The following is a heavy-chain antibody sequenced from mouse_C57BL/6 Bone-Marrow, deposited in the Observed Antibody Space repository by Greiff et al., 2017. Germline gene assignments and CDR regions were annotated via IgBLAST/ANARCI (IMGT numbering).Heavy chain of an antibody. D-gene: IGHD1-1*02. Sequence: DVKLVESGGDLVKPGGSLKLSCAASGFTFSSYGMSWVRQTPDKRLEWVATISSGGSYTYYPDSVQGRFPISRDNAKNTLYLQMSSLKSEDTAMDCCAREGWCPMDYWGQGTSVTVSS. CDR3: AREGWCPMDY. J-gene: IGHJ4*01. CDR1: GFTFSSYG. CDR2: ISSGGSYT. V-gene: IGHV5-6*02.